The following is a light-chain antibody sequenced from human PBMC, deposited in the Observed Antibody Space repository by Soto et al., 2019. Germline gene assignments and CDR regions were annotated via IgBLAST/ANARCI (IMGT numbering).Light chain of an antibody. J-gene: IGKJ2*01. CDR3: QQYNNWPPHT. CDR2: GAS. V-gene: IGKV3-15*01. CDR1: QSVGSN. Sequence: TQSPATLSVSPGEGATLSCRASQSVGSNLAWYQQRPGQAPRLLIYGASTRATGIPARFSGSGSGTEFTLTISGLQSEDFAVYYCQQYNNWPPHTFGQGTKLEIK.